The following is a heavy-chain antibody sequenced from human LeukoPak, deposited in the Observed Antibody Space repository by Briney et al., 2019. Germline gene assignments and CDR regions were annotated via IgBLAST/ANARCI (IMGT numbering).Heavy chain of an antibody. CDR1: GGSISSSSSY. V-gene: IGHV4-39*01. D-gene: IGHD1-14*01. CDR2: IYYSGSI. J-gene: IGHJ4*02. Sequence: PSETLSLTCSVSGGSISSSSSYWGWIRQPPGKGLEWIESIYYSGSIFDNPARKSRVTISVDTSKNQFSLKLSSVTAADTAVYYCVRTNPWDLTYYFDYWGQGNLVTVSS. CDR3: VRTNPWDLTYYFDY.